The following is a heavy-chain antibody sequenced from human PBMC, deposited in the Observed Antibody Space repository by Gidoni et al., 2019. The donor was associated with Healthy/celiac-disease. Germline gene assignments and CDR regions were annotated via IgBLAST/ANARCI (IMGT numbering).Heavy chain of an antibody. J-gene: IGHJ4*02. Sequence: EVQLLESGGGLVQPGGSLRLSCAASGFPFGSYAMSWVRQAPGKGLEWVSAISGSGGSTYYADSVKGRFTISRDNSKNTLYLQMNSLRAEDTAVYYCAKDQGAFWGHQTHFDYWGQGTLVTVSS. D-gene: IGHD3-16*01. V-gene: IGHV3-23*01. CDR2: ISGSGGST. CDR1: GFPFGSYA. CDR3: AKDQGAFWGHQTHFDY.